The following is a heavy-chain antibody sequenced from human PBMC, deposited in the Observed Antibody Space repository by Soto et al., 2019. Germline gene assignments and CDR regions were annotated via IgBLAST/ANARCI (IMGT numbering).Heavy chain of an antibody. CDR1: GFTFSAYD. CDR2: IGTLHDT. Sequence: EVQLVESGGGLVQPGGSLRLSCAASGFTFSAYDMHWVRQPTGKGLEWVSAIGTLHDTYYPDSVKGRFTISRENAKNSLSLQMNSPPTGDTGVYYWARQASPGHGGGGWFDPWGQGTLVTVSS. CDR3: ARQASPGHGGGGWFDP. J-gene: IGHJ5*02. V-gene: IGHV3-13*01. D-gene: IGHD3-16*01.